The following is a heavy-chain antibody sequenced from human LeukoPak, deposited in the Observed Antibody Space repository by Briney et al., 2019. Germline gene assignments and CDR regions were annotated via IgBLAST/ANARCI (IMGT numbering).Heavy chain of an antibody. V-gene: IGHV1-69*13. CDR2: IIPIFGTA. CDR1: GGTLSSYA. D-gene: IGHD1-26*01. J-gene: IGHJ4*02. Sequence: SVKVSCKASGGTLSSYAISWVRQAPGQGLEWMGGIIPIFGTANYAQKFQGRVTITADESTSTAYMELSSLRSEDTVVYYCARSHPRELWTFFDYWGQGTLVTVSS. CDR3: ARSHPRELWTFFDY.